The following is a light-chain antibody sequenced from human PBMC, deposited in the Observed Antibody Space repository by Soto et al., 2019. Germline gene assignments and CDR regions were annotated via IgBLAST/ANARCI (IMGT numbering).Light chain of an antibody. CDR1: YDIYIS. CDR3: QQLSHYPYT. Sequence: DIQMTQSPSFLSASVEDRATISCRASYDIYISLAWYQQKPGKPPKLLIYDSSTLQTGVPSRFTGSGSGRKFTLTISGLQVGDFATYFCQQLSHYPYTFGQGTKLEI. J-gene: IGKJ2*01. V-gene: IGKV1-9*01. CDR2: DSS.